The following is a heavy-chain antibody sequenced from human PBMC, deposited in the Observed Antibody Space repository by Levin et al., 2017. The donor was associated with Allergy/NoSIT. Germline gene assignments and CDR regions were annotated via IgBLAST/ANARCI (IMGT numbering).Heavy chain of an antibody. D-gene: IGHD3-22*01. J-gene: IGHJ3*02. CDR3: ATFTTMIVVEQLTPACGI. CDR1: GYTLTELS. CDR2: FDPEDGET. V-gene: IGHV1-24*01. Sequence: ASVKVSCKVSGYTLTELSMHWVRQAPGKGLEWMGGFDPEDGETIYAQKFQGRVTMTEDTSTDTAYMELSSLRSEDTAVYYCATFTTMIVVEQLTPACGIWGQGTMVTVSS.